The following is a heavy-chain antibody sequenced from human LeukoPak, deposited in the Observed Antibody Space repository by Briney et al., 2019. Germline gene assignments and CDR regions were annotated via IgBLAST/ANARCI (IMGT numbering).Heavy chain of an antibody. CDR2: TNHSGST. J-gene: IGHJ4*02. Sequence: SETLSLTCAVYGGSFSGYYWSWIRQPPGKGLEWIGETNHSGSTNYNPSLKSRVTISVDTSKNQFSLKLSSVTAADTAVYYCARGTDIVVVVAATLSTTGFDYWGQGTLVTVSS. CDR3: ARGTDIVVVVAATLSTTGFDY. V-gene: IGHV4-34*01. CDR1: GGSFSGYY. D-gene: IGHD2-15*01.